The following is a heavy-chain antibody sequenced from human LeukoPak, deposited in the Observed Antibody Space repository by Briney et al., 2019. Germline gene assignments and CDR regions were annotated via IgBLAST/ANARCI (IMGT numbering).Heavy chain of an antibody. CDR1: GGSISSGDYY. CDR3: ARLMITFGGAIAPFDY. Sequence: PSETLSLTCTVSGGSISSGDYYWSWIRQPPGKGLEWIGYIYYSGSTYYNPSLKSRVTISVDTSKNQFSLKLSSVTAADTAVYYCARLMITFGGAIAPFDYWGQGTLVTVSS. D-gene: IGHD3-16*02. V-gene: IGHV4-30-4*08. J-gene: IGHJ4*02. CDR2: IYYSGST.